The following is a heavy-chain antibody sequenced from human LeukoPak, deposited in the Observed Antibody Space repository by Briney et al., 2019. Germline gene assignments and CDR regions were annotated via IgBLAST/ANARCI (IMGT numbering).Heavy chain of an antibody. V-gene: IGHV3-53*01. CDR1: DFIVSDSH. CDR2: IFGADTT. Sequence: GGSLRLSCAATDFIVSDSHMSWVRQAPGRGLEWVSVIFGADTTFHADSVKGRFTISRDNLQNTVNLQMNSLRDDDTAVYYCARGGEILDYWGQGTQVAVSS. J-gene: IGHJ4*02. CDR3: ARGGEILDY. D-gene: IGHD3-16*01.